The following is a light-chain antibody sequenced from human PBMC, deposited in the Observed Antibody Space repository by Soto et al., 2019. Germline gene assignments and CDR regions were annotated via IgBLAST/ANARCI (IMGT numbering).Light chain of an antibody. Sequence: QSVLTQPASVSGSPGQSITISCTGTSSDVGSYNLVSWYQQHPGKAPKLMIYEGSKRPSGVSNRFSGSTDGSSNSASLTISGLQTEDEADYYCQSYDSSFVLFGGGTKLTVL. V-gene: IGLV2-14*02. CDR3: QSYDSSFVL. CDR2: EGS. J-gene: IGLJ2*01. CDR1: SSDVGSYNL.